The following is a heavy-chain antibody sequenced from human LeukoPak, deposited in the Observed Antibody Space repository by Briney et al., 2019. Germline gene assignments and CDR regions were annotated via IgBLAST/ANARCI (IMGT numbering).Heavy chain of an antibody. J-gene: IGHJ4*02. CDR2: IYHSGST. CDR3: ARSMVGGVIDIVY. D-gene: IGHD3-16*02. CDR1: GYSISSGYY. V-gene: IGHV4-38-2*01. Sequence: NPSETLSLTCAVSGYSISSGYYWGWIRQPPGKGLEWIGSIYHSGSTYYNPSLKSRVTISVDTSKNQFSLKLSSVTAADTAVYYCARSMVGGVIDIVYWGQGTLVTVSS.